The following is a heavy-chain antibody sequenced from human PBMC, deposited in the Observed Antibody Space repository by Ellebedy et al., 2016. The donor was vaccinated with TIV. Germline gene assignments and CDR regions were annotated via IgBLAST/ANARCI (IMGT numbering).Heavy chain of an antibody. CDR3: ARVDTAMVLVDV. CDR2: IYYSGST. V-gene: IGHV4-39*01. CDR1: GGSISSSSYY. Sequence: SETLSLTXTVSGGSISSSSYYWGWIRQPPGKGLEWIGSIYYSGSTYYNPSLKSRVTISVDTSKNQFSLKLSSVTAADTAVYYCARVDTAMVLVDVWGQGTTVTVSS. J-gene: IGHJ6*02. D-gene: IGHD5-18*01.